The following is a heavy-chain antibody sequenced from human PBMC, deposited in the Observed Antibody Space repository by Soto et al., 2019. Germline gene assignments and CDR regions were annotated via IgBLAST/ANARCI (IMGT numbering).Heavy chain of an antibody. CDR2: ISSSGTTI. D-gene: IGHD2-15*01. CDR1: GFTFSDYF. CDR3: XRDCGRCXSGFDS. J-gene: IGHJ4*02. V-gene: IGHV3-11*01. Sequence: QVQLVESGGGLVKPGGSLRLSCAASGFTFSDYFMTWIRQAPXKGLEWVSYISSSGTTIFYADSVQGRFTISRDNAKXXLXXXXXXXXXXXXXXYXCXRDCGRCXSGFDSWGQGTLVTVSS.